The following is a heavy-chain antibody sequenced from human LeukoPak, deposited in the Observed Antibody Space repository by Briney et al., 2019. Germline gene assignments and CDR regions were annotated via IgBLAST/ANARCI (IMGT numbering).Heavy chain of an antibody. V-gene: IGHV4-31*03. J-gene: IGHJ4*02. CDR2: IYYSGRT. CDR1: GGSISSGGYY. D-gene: IGHD2-15*01. Sequence: SDTLSLTCTVSGGSISSGGYYWSWIRQHPGKGLEWIGYIYYSGRTYYNPSLKSRVTISVDTSKNQFSLKLSSVSAAETAVYYCASSNRCCSGGSCLETVFDYWGQGTLVTVSS. CDR3: ASSNRCCSGGSCLETVFDY.